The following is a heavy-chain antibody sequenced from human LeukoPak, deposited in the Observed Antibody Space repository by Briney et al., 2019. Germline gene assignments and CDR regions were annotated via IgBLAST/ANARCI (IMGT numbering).Heavy chain of an antibody. CDR1: GFTFSSYA. D-gene: IGHD2-15*01. V-gene: IGHV3-30*04. Sequence: PGRSLRLSCAASGFTFSSYAMHWVRQAPGKGLEWVAVISYDGSNKYYADSVKGRFTISRDNSKNTLYLQMNSLRAEDTAVYYCARDQAIVVVVAATEGLDYWGQGTLVTVSS. J-gene: IGHJ4*02. CDR3: ARDQAIVVVVAATEGLDY. CDR2: ISYDGSNK.